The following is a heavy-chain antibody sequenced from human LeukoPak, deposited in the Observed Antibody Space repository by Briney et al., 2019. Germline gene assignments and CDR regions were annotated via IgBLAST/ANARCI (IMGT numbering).Heavy chain of an antibody. V-gene: IGHV3-30*04. J-gene: IGHJ3*02. CDR1: GFTFSSYA. Sequence: GGSLGLSCAVAGFTFSSYAMHWVRQAPGKGLEWVAVISYDGSNKYYADSVKGRFTISRDNSKNTLYLQMNSLRVEDTAVYYCARASLRYFDWLLGAFDIWGQGTMVTVSS. CDR2: ISYDGSNK. D-gene: IGHD3-9*01. CDR3: ARASLRYFDWLLGAFDI.